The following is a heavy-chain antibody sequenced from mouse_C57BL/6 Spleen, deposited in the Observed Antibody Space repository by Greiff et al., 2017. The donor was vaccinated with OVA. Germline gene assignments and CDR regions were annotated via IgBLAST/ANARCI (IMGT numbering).Heavy chain of an antibody. CDR3: ARERGGRLRYFDY. V-gene: IGHV5-4*01. D-gene: IGHD1-1*01. CDR2: ISDGGSYT. J-gene: IGHJ2*01. Sequence: DVGGVGAGVGVVKPGGSLKLSCAASGFTFSSYAMSWVRQTPEKRLECVATISDGGSYTYYPDNVKGRFTISRDNAKNNLYLQMSHLKSEDTAMYYCARERGGRLRYFDYWGQGTTLTVSS. CDR1: GFTFSSYA.